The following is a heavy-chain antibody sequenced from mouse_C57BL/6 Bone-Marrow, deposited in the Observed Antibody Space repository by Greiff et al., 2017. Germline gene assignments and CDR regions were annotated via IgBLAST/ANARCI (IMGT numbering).Heavy chain of an antibody. J-gene: IGHJ4*01. Sequence: EVQLVESGGGLVQPGGSLSLSCAASGFTFTDYYMSWVRQPPGKALEWLGFIRNKANGYTTEYSASVKGRFTISRDNSQSILYLQMNALRAEDSATYYCARYIGSSWGAMDYWGQGTSVTVSS. CDR2: IRNKANGYTT. V-gene: IGHV7-3*01. CDR3: ARYIGSSWGAMDY. D-gene: IGHD1-1*01. CDR1: GFTFTDYY.